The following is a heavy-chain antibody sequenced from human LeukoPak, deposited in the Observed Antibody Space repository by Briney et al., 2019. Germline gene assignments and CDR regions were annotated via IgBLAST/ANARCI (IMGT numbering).Heavy chain of an antibody. CDR1: GFTFTSYS. Sequence: GRSLRLSCAVPGFTFTSYSMSWVRQAPGKGLEWVSYISRSSSNISYADSVKGRFTISRDNAKNSLYLQMNSLIDEDTAVYYYSRARSWKVGATHFDYWGQGTLVTVSS. V-gene: IGHV3-48*02. J-gene: IGHJ4*02. D-gene: IGHD1-26*01. CDR3: SRARSWKVGATHFDY. CDR2: ISRSSSNI.